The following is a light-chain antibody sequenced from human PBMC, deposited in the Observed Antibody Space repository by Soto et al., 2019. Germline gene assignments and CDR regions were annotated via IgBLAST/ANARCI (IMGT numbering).Light chain of an antibody. J-gene: IGKJ5*01. CDR2: GAS. Sequence: ESLLTQSPGTRSVSPGGRVTLSCRDSQSISINLAWYQHKPGQAPRLLIHGASTRATGVPARISGSGSGTDFTLTISRLEPEDFAVYYCQQYGSSPSITFGQGTRLEIK. CDR3: QQYGSSPSIT. CDR1: QSISIN. V-gene: IGKV3-20*01.